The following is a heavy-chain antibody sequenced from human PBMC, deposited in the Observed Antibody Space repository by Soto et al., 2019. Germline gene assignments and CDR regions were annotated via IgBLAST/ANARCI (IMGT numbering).Heavy chain of an antibody. CDR3: ARWGCSGSNCNLNQRSFDL. D-gene: IGHD2-15*01. Sequence: QVQLVESGGGVVQPGSSLRLSCAAYGFIFNEYGMHWVRQAPGKGLEWVAGIWYDGSNKYYADSVKGRFTFSRDNSKNTMSLQMNSLRVEDTAVYYCARWGCSGSNCNLNQRSFDLWGQGTLVTVSS. CDR1: GFIFNEYG. J-gene: IGHJ4*02. V-gene: IGHV3-33*03. CDR2: IWYDGSNK.